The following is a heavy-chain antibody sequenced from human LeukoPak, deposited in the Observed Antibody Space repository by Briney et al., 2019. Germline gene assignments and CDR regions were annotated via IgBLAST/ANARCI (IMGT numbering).Heavy chain of an antibody. V-gene: IGHV1-18*01. J-gene: IGHJ6*03. Sequence: GASVKVSCKASGYTFTSYGISWVRQAPGQGLEWMGWISAYNGNTNYAQKLQGRVTITTDTSTSTAYMELRSLRSDDTAVYYCARVGDSSGYYYHYYYYYMDVWGKGTTVTVSS. D-gene: IGHD3-22*01. CDR3: ARVGDSSGYYYHYYYYYMDV. CDR2: ISAYNGNT. CDR1: GYTFTSYG.